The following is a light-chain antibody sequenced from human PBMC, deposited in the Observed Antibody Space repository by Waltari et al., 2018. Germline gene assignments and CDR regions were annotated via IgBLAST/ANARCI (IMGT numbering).Light chain of an antibody. CDR1: SSTIAINY. CDR2: KNN. CDR3: ATWDASLGVL. V-gene: IGLV1-47*01. J-gene: IGLJ2*01. Sequence: QSVLTQPPSTSGTPGQRVTISCSGSSSTIAINYVYCYQHHPGTTPKLLIYKNNQRPSGVPARFSGSKSGTSASLAISGLRSEDEADYYCATWDASLGVLFGGGTKLTVL.